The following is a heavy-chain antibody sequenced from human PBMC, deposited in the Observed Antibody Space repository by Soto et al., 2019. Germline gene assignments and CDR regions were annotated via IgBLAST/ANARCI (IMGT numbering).Heavy chain of an antibody. D-gene: IGHD2-15*01. CDR1: YDSISTVDYF. J-gene: IGHJ5*01. Sequence: SEPLCLTCSVSYDSISTVDYFCTSIRHPPGHSLEYIGYIYKSATTYYNPSFESRVAISLDTSKSQFSLNVTSVTAADTAVYFCARGRYCLTGRCFPNWFDSWGQGTLVTVSS. CDR3: ARGRYCLTGRCFPNWFDS. V-gene: IGHV4-30-4*01. CDR2: IYKSATT.